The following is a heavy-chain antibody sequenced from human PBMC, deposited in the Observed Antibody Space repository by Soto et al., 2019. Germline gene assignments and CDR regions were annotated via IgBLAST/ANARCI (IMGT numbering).Heavy chain of an antibody. Sequence: ASVKVSCKASGYTFTSYAMHWVRQAPGQRLEWMGWINAGNGNTKYSQKFQGRVTITRDTSASTAYMELSSLRSEDTAVYYCARRGYCSGGSCYPSNYYGMDVWGQGTTVAVS. CDR2: INAGNGNT. CDR3: ARRGYCSGGSCYPSNYYGMDV. CDR1: GYTFTSYA. V-gene: IGHV1-3*01. D-gene: IGHD2-15*01. J-gene: IGHJ6*02.